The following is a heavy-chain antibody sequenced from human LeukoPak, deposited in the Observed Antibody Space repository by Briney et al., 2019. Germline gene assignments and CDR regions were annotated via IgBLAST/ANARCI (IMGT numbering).Heavy chain of an antibody. CDR3: ARYCSSTSCYSDY. V-gene: IGHV1-2*06. J-gene: IGHJ4*02. Sequence: ASVKVSCKASGYTFTGYYMHWVRQAPGQGLEYMGRINPISGGTVYAQKLQGRVTMTRDTSITTAYMELTRLTSDDTAAYYCARYCSSTSCYSDYWGQGTLVTVSS. D-gene: IGHD2-2*01. CDR2: INPISGGT. CDR1: GYTFTGYY.